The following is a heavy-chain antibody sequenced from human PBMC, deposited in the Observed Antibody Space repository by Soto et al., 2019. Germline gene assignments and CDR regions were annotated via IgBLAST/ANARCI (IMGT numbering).Heavy chain of an antibody. V-gene: IGHV3-30*18. CDR1: GFTFSSYG. Sequence: GGSLRLSCAASGFTFSSYGMHWVRQAPGKGLEWVAVISYDGSNKYYADSVKGRFTISRDNSKNTLYLQMNSLRAEDTAVYYCAKDYGSTVTLYFQHWGQGTLVTVSS. CDR2: ISYDGSNK. CDR3: AKDYGSTVTLYFQH. D-gene: IGHD4-17*01. J-gene: IGHJ1*01.